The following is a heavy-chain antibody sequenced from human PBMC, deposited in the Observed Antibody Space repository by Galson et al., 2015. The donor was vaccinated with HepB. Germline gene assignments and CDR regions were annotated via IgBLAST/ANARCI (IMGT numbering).Heavy chain of an antibody. V-gene: IGHV6-1*01. D-gene: IGHD7-27*01. Sequence: CAISGDSVSSNSAAWNWIRQSPSRGLEWLGRTYYRSKWNNDYAVSVKNRITINPDTSKNQFSLQLNSMTPEDAAVYYCARAPTGGWYFDLWGRGILVTVSS. J-gene: IGHJ2*01. CDR3: ARAPTGGWYFDL. CDR1: GDSVSSNSAA. CDR2: TYYRSKWNN.